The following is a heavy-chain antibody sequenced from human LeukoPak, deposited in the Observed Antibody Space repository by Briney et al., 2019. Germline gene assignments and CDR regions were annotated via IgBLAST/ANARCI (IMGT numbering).Heavy chain of an antibody. V-gene: IGHV3-23*01. CDR1: GFTFSSYA. CDR2: ISGSGGST. CDR3: AKDVAARPVLRPVDY. J-gene: IGHJ4*02. Sequence: GGSLRLSCAASGFTFSSYAMSWVRQAPGKGLEWVSAISGSGGSTYYADSVKGRFTISRDNSKNTLYLQMNSLRAEDTAVYYCAKDVAARPVLRPVDYWGQGTLVTVSS. D-gene: IGHD6-6*01.